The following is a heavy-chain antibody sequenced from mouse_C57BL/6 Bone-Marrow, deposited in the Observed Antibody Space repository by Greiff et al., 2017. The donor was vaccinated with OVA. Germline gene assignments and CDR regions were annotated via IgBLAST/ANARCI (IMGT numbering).Heavy chain of an antibody. V-gene: IGHV1-85*01. D-gene: IGHD1-1*01. J-gene: IGHJ1*03. Sequence: QVQLQQPGPELVKPGASVKLSCKASGYTFTSYGINWVKQRPGQGLEWIGWIYPRDGSTKYNEKFKGKATLTVDTSSSTAYMELHSLTSEDSAVYYCGRTYDGGSRYWYFDVWGTGTTVTVSA. CDR2: IYPRDGST. CDR3: GRTYDGGSRYWYFDV. CDR1: GYTFTSYG.